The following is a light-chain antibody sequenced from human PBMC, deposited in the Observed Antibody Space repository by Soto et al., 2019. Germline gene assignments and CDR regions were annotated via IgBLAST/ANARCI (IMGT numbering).Light chain of an antibody. J-gene: IGKJ5*01. Sequence: DIQMTQSPSSLSASVENRVTITCRASENFKRNLNWYKQQPGKAPKLLIYDASSLQNGVPSRFRGGGSGTDFTLIITNLQPEDFATYYCQQSYTALSITFGQGTRLEIK. V-gene: IGKV1-39*01. CDR3: QQSYTALSIT. CDR2: DAS. CDR1: ENFKRN.